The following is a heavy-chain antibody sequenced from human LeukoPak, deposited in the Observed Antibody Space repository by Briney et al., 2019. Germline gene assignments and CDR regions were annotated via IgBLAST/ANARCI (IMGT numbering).Heavy chain of an antibody. D-gene: IGHD2-2*01. CDR2: IGHDGSNK. J-gene: IGHJ4*02. V-gene: IGHV3-30*02. CDR3: DCSSNNCYAAGDY. Sequence: PGGSLRLSCAASGFTFSSYGMHWVRQTPGKGLEWVAFIGHDGSNKYYADSVKGRFAISRDNSKNTLYLQMNSLRAEDTAIYYCDCSSNNCYAAGDYWGQGTLVTVSS. CDR1: GFTFSSYG.